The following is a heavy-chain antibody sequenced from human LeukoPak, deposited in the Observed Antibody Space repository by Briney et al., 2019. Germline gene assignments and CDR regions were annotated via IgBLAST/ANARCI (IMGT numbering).Heavy chain of an antibody. CDR1: GASISTSSYY. D-gene: IGHD3-22*01. CDR3: ARRGDTYYYDSSLMDV. J-gene: IGHJ6*04. V-gene: IGHV4-39*01. CDR2: IYYSGST. Sequence: SETLSLTCTVSGASISTSSYYWGWIRQPPGKGLEGIGSIYYSGSTYYNPSLKSRVTISVDTSKNQFSLKLSSVTAADTAVYYCARRGDTYYYDSSLMDVWGKGTTVTVSS.